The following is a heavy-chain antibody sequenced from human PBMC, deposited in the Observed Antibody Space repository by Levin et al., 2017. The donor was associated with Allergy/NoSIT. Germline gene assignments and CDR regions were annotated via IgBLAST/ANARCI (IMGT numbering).Heavy chain of an antibody. J-gene: IGHJ5*02. CDR2: IYHSGST. Sequence: LRLSCAVSGGSISSGGYSWSWIRQPPGKGLEWIGYIYHSGSTYYNPSLKSRVTISVDRSKNQFSLKLSSVTAADTAVYYCARARITVAGVWFDPWGQGTLVTVSS. V-gene: IGHV4-30-2*01. CDR1: GGSISSGGYS. D-gene: IGHD6-19*01. CDR3: ARARITVAGVWFDP.